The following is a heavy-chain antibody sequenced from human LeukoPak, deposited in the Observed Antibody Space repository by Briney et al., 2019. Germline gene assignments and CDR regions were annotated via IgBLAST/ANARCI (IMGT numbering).Heavy chain of an antibody. V-gene: IGHV4-38-2*02. CDR1: GYSISSGYY. D-gene: IGHD3-9*01. J-gene: IGHJ5*02. CDR3: ARLTPLYNWFDP. Sequence: SETLSLTCTVSGYSISSGYYWGWIRQPPGKGLEWIGSIYHSGSTYYNPSLKSRVTISVDTSKNQFSLKLSSVTAADTAVYYCARLTPLYNWFDPWGQGTLVTVSS. CDR2: IYHSGST.